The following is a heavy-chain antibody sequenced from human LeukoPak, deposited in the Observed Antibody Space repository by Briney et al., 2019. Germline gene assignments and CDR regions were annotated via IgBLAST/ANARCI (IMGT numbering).Heavy chain of an antibody. J-gene: IGHJ5*02. CDR1: GFTFSTDA. D-gene: IGHD1-26*01. CDR3: TRWSGSYYS. V-gene: IGHV3-64*01. CDR2: ISSNGRGT. Sequence: PGGSLRLSCAVSGFTFSTDAMQWVRQAPGKGLEWVSAISSNGRGTYYVNSVKGRFTISRDNSKNTVYLQMASLGTEDLAVYYGTRWSGSYYSWGQGTLVTVSS.